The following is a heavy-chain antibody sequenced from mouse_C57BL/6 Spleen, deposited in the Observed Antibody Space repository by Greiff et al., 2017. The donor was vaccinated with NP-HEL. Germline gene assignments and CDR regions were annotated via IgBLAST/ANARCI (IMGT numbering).Heavy chain of an antibody. CDR2: IDPSDSET. D-gene: IGHD1-1*02. CDR1: GYTFTSYW. J-gene: IGHJ4*01. Sequence: VQLQQSGAELVRPGSSVKLSCKASGYTFTSYWMHWVKQRPIQGLEWIGNIDPSDSETHYNQKFKDKATLTVDKSSSTAYMQLSSLTSEDSAVYYCASGGSPMDYWGQGTSVTVSS. V-gene: IGHV1-52*01. CDR3: ASGGSPMDY.